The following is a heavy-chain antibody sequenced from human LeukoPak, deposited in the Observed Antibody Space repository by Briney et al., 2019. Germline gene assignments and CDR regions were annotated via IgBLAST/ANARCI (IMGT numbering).Heavy chain of an antibody. CDR1: GGSMSGTKW. Sequence: PSGTLSLTCAVSGGSMSGTKWWSWVRQPPGKGLEWIGEIYHSGSTNYNPSLKSRITISVDKSKNQVSLNLNSVTAADTAVYYCATSTVMNEYCIDYWAQGTLVTVSS. D-gene: IGHD4-17*01. V-gene: IGHV4-4*02. CDR3: ATSTVMNEYCIDY. J-gene: IGHJ4*02. CDR2: IYHSGST.